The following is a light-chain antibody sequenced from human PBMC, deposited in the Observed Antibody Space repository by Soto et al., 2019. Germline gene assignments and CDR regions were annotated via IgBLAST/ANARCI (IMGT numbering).Light chain of an antibody. CDR1: QSVSSSY. CDR3: QPYGSSPPWT. V-gene: IGKV3-20*01. Sequence: EIALTQSPGTLSLSPGERATLSCRASQSVSSSYLAWYQQKPGQAPRLLIYGASSRATGIPDRFSGSGSGTDFTLTISRLEPEDFAVYYCQPYGSSPPWTFGQGTKVDIK. CDR2: GAS. J-gene: IGKJ1*01.